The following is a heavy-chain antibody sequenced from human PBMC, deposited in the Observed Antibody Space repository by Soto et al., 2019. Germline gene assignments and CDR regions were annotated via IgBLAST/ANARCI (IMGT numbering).Heavy chain of an antibody. J-gene: IGHJ4*02. CDR2: IYYSGST. V-gene: IGHV4-59*01. CDR3: ARVRIAAAGDHFDY. D-gene: IGHD6-13*01. CDR1: GGSISSYY. Sequence: QVQLQESGPGLVKPSETLSLTCTVSGGSISSYYWSWIRQPPGKGLEWIGYIYYSGSTNYNPSLKSRVTISVDTSKNQFSLKLSSVTAADTAVYYCARVRIAAAGDHFDYWGQGTLVTVSS.